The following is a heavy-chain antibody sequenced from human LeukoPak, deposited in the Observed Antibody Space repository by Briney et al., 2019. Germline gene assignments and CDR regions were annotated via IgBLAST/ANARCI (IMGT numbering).Heavy chain of an antibody. J-gene: IGHJ5*02. V-gene: IGHV4-31*03. D-gene: IGHD6-13*01. CDR2: IYYSGST. Sequence: PSETLSLTCTVSGGSISSGGYYWSWLRQHPGKGLEWIGYIYYSGSTYYNPSLKSRVTISVDTSKNQFSLKLSSVTAADTAVYYCARPKGSSPRGTWFDPWGQGTLVTVSS. CDR1: GGSISSGGYY. CDR3: ARPKGSSPRGTWFDP.